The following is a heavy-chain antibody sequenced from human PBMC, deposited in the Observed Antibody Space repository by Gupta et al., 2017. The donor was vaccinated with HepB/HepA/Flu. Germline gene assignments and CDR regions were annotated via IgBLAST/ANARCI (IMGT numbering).Heavy chain of an antibody. D-gene: IGHD2-2*01. J-gene: IGHJ4*02. V-gene: IGHV3-23*01. CDR2: ITGSGGNT. Sequence: EVQLLGSGGGLVQPGVSLRLSCAGSGFIFSSYARSWVRQAPGRGLEWVSAITGSGGNTYYADSVKGRFTISRDNSKNTLYLQMNSLRAEDTAIYYCAKDREVIVPAAGDYWGQGTLITVSS. CDR3: AKDREVIVPAAGDY. CDR1: GFIFSSYA.